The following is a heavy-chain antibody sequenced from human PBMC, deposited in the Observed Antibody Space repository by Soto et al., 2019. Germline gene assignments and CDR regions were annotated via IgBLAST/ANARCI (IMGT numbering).Heavy chain of an antibody. CDR3: SKYWDIVVVTAIRYGMDV. CDR1: GFTFSSYG. Sequence: PLGALRLSCAASGFTFSSYGMHWVRQAPDKGLEWVAVISYDGSNKYYADSVKGRFTISRDNSKNTLYLQMNSLRAEDTAVYYCSKYWDIVVVTAIRYGMDVWGQGTTVTVSS. V-gene: IGHV3-30*18. J-gene: IGHJ6*02. CDR2: ISYDGSNK. D-gene: IGHD2-21*02.